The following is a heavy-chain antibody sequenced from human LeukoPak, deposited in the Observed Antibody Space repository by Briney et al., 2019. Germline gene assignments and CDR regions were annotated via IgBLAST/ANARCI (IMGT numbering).Heavy chain of an antibody. CDR2: FIPIFGTA. CDR3: ARSPLEVAGYSYYMDV. J-gene: IGHJ6*03. CDR1: GVTFSSYA. D-gene: IGHD6-19*01. V-gene: IGHV1-69*05. Sequence: ASVKVSCKACGVTFSSYAISWVREAPGQGLGWMGGFIPIFGTANYAHKIQGRVTITTDESKSTAYMELSSLRSEDTAVYYCARSPLEVAGYSYYMDVWGKGTTGTVSS.